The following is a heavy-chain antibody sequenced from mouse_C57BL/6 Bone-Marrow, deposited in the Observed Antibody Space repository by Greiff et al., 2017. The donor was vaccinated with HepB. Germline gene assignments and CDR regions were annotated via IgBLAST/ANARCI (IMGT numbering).Heavy chain of an antibody. D-gene: IGHD1-1*01. J-gene: IGHJ1*03. CDR2: IHPSDSDT. CDR3: AMFTPVVAGEWYFDV. V-gene: IGHV1-74*01. Sequence: QVQLQQPGAELVKPGASVKVSCKASGYTFTSYWMHWVKQRPGQGLEWIGRIHPSDSDTNYNQKFKGKATLTVDKSSSTAYMQLSSLTSEDSAVYYCAMFTPVVAGEWYFDVWGTGTTVTVSS. CDR1: GYTFTSYW.